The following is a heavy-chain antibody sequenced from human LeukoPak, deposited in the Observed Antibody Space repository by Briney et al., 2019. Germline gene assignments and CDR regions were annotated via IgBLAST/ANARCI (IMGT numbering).Heavy chain of an antibody. V-gene: IGHV1-18*01. CDR2: ISAYNGNT. D-gene: IGHD1-26*01. Sequence: ASVKVSCKASGYTFTSYGISWVRQAPGQGLEWMGWISAYNGNTNYAQKLQGRVTMTTDTSTSTAYMELRSLRSDDTAVYHCARDRSTSIVGATSLGYWGQGTLVTVSS. CDR1: GYTFTSYG. J-gene: IGHJ4*02. CDR3: ARDRSTSIVGATSLGY.